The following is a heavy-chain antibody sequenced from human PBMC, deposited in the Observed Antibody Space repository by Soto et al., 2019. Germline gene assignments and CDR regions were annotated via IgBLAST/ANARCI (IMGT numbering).Heavy chain of an antibody. CDR1: GFTFSSYA. V-gene: IGHV3-23*01. CDR2: ISGSGGST. J-gene: IGHJ2*01. Sequence: EVQLLESGGGLVQPGGSLRLSCAASGFTFSSYAMSWVRQVPGKGLEWVSVISGSGGSTYYADSVKGRFTISRDNSKNTVYLQINSLRAEDTAVYYCAKRTPGWYFDLWGRGTLVTVSS. CDR3: AKRTPGWYFDL.